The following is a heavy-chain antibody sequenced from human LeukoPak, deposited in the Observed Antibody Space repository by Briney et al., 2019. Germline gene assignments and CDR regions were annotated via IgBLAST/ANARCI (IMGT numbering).Heavy chain of an antibody. D-gene: IGHD2-15*01. Sequence: PGGSLRLSCAASGFTFSSYGMHWVRQAPGKGLEWVAVIWYDGSNKYYADSVKGRFTISRDNSKNTLYLQMNSLRAEDTAVYYCAKRRQDIVVVVAATHYYYYMDVWGKGTTVTVSS. J-gene: IGHJ6*03. V-gene: IGHV3-33*06. CDR3: AKRRQDIVVVVAATHYYYYMDV. CDR1: GFTFSSYG. CDR2: IWYDGSNK.